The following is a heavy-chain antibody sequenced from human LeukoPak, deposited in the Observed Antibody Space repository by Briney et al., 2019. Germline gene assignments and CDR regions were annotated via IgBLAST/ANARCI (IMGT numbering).Heavy chain of an antibody. J-gene: IGHJ4*02. V-gene: IGHV4-34*01. CDR1: GGSFSGCY. CDR2: INHSGST. Sequence: SETLSLTCAVYGGSFSGCYSSWIRHPPGKGLEWIGEINHSGSTNYNPSLTSRVTISVDTSKNQFSMKLSSVTAADTAVYYCARGRPRRGRVYFDYWGQGTLVTVSS. D-gene: IGHD3-10*01. CDR3: ARGRPRRGRVYFDY.